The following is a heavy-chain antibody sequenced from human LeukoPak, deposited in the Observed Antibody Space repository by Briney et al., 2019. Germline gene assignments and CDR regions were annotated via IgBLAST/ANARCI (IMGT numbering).Heavy chain of an antibody. V-gene: IGHV3-23*01. CDR3: AKDKESSGSFYEY. CDR1: GFIFGSYA. D-gene: IGHD1-26*01. CDR2: ISGSGTNT. J-gene: IGHJ4*02. Sequence: HPGGSLRLSCAASGFIFGSYAMNWVRQAPGKGLEWVSSISGSGTNTYYADPVKGRFTVSRDNSKNILYLQMNSLRAEDSAKYYCAKDKESSGSFYEYWGQGTLVTVSS.